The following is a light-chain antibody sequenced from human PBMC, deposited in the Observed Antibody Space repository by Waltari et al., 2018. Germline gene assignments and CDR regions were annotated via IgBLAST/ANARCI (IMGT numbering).Light chain of an antibody. Sequence: DIQMTQSPSSLSASVGDRVTITCRASQSINRFLNWYQQKPGKAPEFLIYVASNLQSGVPSRFSGSGSGTDFTLTINGLQPEDFATYYCQQSYSSPPMYTFGQGTKVEIK. J-gene: IGKJ2*01. CDR2: VAS. V-gene: IGKV1-39*01. CDR3: QQSYSSPPMYT. CDR1: QSINRF.